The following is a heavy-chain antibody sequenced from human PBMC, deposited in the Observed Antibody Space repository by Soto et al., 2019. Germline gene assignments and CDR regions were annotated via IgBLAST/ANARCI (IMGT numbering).Heavy chain of an antibody. Sequence: QVQLVESGGGVVQPGRSLRLSCADSGFNFRIYGMHWVRQAPGKGLEWVAVISYDGSDKYYSDSVKGRFAISGDNCNNRLYLQMDSLRAEDTAVYYCAKGVVVPPTHFQHWGQGTLVTVSS. J-gene: IGHJ1*01. CDR1: GFNFRIYG. D-gene: IGHD2-15*01. CDR2: ISYDGSDK. CDR3: AKGVVVPPTHFQH. V-gene: IGHV3-30*18.